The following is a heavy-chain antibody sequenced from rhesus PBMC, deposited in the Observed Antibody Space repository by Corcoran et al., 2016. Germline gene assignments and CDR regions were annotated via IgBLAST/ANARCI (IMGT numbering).Heavy chain of an antibody. CDR1: GGCFSSSW. CDR3: VRYAGWNSWSPDYDL. J-gene: IGHJ3*01. CDR2: VNVKEWDT. D-gene: IGHD6-13*01. Sequence: QVQLQESGPGRGKPSETLSLTCAVSGGCFSSSWCTWIGPSPGREMEWSGGVNVKEWDTNTTPSLKSRVRLSKDASNNHFSLNLDSVTAADTAVYFCVRYAGWNSWSPDYDLWGQGLRVIVSP. V-gene: IGHV4-80*01.